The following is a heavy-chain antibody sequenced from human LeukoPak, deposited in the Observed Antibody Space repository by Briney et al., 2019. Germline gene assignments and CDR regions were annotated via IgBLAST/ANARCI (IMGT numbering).Heavy chain of an antibody. V-gene: IGHV1-46*01. Sequence: ASVKVSSKASGYTFTSYYMHWVRQAPGQGLEWMGIINPSGGSTSYAQKFQGRVTMTRDTSTSTVYMELSSLRSEDTAVYYCAREGYYDFWSGYTTPADYWGQGTLVTVSS. CDR3: AREGYYDFWSGYTTPADY. D-gene: IGHD3-3*01. CDR1: GYTFTSYY. CDR2: INPSGGST. J-gene: IGHJ4*02.